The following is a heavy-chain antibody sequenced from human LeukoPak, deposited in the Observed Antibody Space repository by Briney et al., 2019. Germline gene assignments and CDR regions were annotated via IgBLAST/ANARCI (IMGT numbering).Heavy chain of an antibody. CDR2: ITSSGTTI. J-gene: IGHJ4*02. CDR3: ARGRYSDSWYDYFDY. Sequence: GGSLRLSCEASRFTFSSYSMCWVRQAPGKGLEWVSYITSSGTTIYYADSVKGRFTISRDNAKNSLYLQMTSLRDDDTAVYYCARGRYSDSWYDYFDYWGQGTRVTVSS. CDR1: RFTFSSYS. V-gene: IGHV3-48*02. D-gene: IGHD6-13*01.